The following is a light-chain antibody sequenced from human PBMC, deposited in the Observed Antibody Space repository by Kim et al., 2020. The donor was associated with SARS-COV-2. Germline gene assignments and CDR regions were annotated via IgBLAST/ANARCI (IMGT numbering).Light chain of an antibody. Sequence: TLSASVGDTVTITCRASQSITSGLAWYQQKPGKAPKLLIYAVSNLDSGVPSRFSVSGSGTQFTLTISSLQPDDFATYYCQQHNGYFGGGTKVDIK. J-gene: IGKJ4*01. CDR2: AVS. V-gene: IGKV1-5*01. CDR3: QQHNGY. CDR1: QSITSG.